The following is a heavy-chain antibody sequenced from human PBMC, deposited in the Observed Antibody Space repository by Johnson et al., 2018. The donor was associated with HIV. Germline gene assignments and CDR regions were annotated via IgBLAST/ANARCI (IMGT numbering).Heavy chain of an antibody. CDR2: ISWNSGSI. CDR1: GFTFDDYA. D-gene: IGHD1-26*01. CDR3: ARDWGGYDAFDV. Sequence: VQLVESGGDLVKPGRSLRLSCAASGFTFDDYAMHWVRQAPGKGLEWVSGISWNSGSIAYADSVKGRFTISRDNSKNTLYLQMNSLRAEDTAVYYCARDWGGYDAFDVWGQGTMVTVSS. V-gene: IGHV3-9*01. J-gene: IGHJ3*01.